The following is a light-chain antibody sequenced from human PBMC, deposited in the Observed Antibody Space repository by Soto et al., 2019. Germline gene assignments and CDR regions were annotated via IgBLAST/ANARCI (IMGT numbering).Light chain of an antibody. CDR3: QSYDSSLSGVV. CDR1: SSNIGAGYD. V-gene: IGLV1-40*01. CDR2: GNS. J-gene: IGLJ2*01. Sequence: QPVLTHPPSVSGAPGQRVTISCTGSSSNIGAGYDVHWYQQLPETAPKLLIYGNSNRPSGVPDRFSGSKSGTSASLAITGLQAEDEADYYCQSYDSSLSGVVFGGGTKLTVL.